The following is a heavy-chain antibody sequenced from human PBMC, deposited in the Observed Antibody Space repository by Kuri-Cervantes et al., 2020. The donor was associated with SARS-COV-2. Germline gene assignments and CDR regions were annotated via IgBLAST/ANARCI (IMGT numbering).Heavy chain of an antibody. V-gene: IGHV4-59*08. CDR1: GGSISSYY. Sequence: SETLSLSCTVSGGSISSYYWSWIRQPPGKGLEWIGYIYYSGITNYNPSLKSRVTISVDTSKNQFSLKLSSVTAADTAVYYCARAHRVGATTGYFDYWGQGTLVTVSS. D-gene: IGHD1-26*01. CDR2: IYYSGIT. CDR3: ARAHRVGATTGYFDY. J-gene: IGHJ4*02.